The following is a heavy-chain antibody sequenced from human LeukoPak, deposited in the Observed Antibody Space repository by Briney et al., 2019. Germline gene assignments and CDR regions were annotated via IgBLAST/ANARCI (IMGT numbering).Heavy chain of an antibody. CDR2: ISGSGGST. CDR1: GFTFSSYA. Sequence: PGGSLRLSCAASGFTFSSYAMSWVRQAPGKGLEWVSAISGSGGSTHYADSVKGRFTISRDNSKNTLYLQMNSLRAEDTAVYYCAKDSAAMPRAFDYWGQGTLVTVSS. CDR3: AKDSAAMPRAFDY. J-gene: IGHJ4*02. V-gene: IGHV3-23*01. D-gene: IGHD2-2*01.